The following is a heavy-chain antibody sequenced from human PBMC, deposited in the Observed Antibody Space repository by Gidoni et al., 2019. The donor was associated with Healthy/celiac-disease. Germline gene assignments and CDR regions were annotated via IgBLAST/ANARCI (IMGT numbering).Heavy chain of an antibody. CDR3: ASTGDGDYVPHY. V-gene: IGHV5-51*01. J-gene: IGHJ4*02. CDR2: IYPGDSDT. D-gene: IGHD4-17*01. CDR1: GSNFTSYW. Sequence: VQLAQSGAEVTKPGVSLTFSCKGSGSNFTSYWIGRVSQKPGKGLEWMGIIYPGDSDTRYSPSFQGQVTSSADKSISTAYLQWSSLKASDTAMYYCASTGDGDYVPHYWGQGTLVTVSS.